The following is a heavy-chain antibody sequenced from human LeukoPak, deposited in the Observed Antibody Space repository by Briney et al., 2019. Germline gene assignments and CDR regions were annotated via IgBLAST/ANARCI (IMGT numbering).Heavy chain of an antibody. D-gene: IGHD4-17*01. CDR1: GGSFSGYY. CDR2: INHSGST. Sequence: SETLSLTCAVYGGSFSGYYWSWIRQPPGKGLEWIGEINHSGSTNYNPSLKSRVTISVDTSKNQFSLKLSSVTAADTAVYYCASNDYGDYGGFDYWAREPWSPSPQ. J-gene: IGHJ4*02. V-gene: IGHV4-34*01. CDR3: ASNDYGDYGGFDY.